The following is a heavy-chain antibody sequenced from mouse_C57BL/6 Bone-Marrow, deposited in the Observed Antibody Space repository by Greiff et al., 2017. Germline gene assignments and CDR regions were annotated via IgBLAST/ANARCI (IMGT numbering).Heavy chain of an antibody. Sequence: VQLQQSGAELVRPGASVKLSCTASGFNIKDDYMHWVKQRPEQGLEWIGWIDPENGDTEYASKFQGKATITADTSSNTAYLQLSSLTSEDTAVYYCTFLRGWCAYWGQGTLVTVSA. J-gene: IGHJ3*01. CDR3: TFLRGWCAY. CDR2: IDPENGDT. D-gene: IGHD1-1*01. V-gene: IGHV14-4*01. CDR1: GFNIKDDY.